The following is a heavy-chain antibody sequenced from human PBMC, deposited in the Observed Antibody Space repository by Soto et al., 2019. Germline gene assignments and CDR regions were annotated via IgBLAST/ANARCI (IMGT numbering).Heavy chain of an antibody. CDR1: GFTFSSYA. J-gene: IGHJ5*02. V-gene: IGHV3-23*01. D-gene: IGHD3-3*01. Sequence: PGGSLRLSCAASGFTFSSYAMSWVRQAPGKGLEWVSAISGSGGSTYYADSVKGRFTISRDNSKNTLYLQMNSLRAEDTAVYYCAKDPYYDFWSGYYQKGGNWFDPWGQGTLVTVSS. CDR2: ISGSGGST. CDR3: AKDPYYDFWSGYYQKGGNWFDP.